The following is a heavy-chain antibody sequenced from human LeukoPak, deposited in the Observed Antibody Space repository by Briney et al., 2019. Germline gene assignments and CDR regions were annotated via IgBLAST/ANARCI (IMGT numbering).Heavy chain of an antibody. CDR3: ASLWEEYSGSYFFDY. D-gene: IGHD1-26*01. J-gene: IGHJ4*02. CDR2: IYYSGST. CDR1: GGSISSYY. Sequence: SQTLSLTCTVSGGSISSYYWSWIRQPPGKGLEWIGYIYYSGSTNYNPSLKSRVTISVDTSKNQFSLKLSSVTAADTAVYYCASLWEEYSGSYFFDYWGQGTLVTVSS. V-gene: IGHV4-59*08.